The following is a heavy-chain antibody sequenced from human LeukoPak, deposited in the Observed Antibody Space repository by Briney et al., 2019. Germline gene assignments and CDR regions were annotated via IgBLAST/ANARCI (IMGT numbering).Heavy chain of an antibody. CDR2: IYYSGNT. CDR1: GGSVSSGSYY. J-gene: IGHJ4*02. CDR3: ARSPYGDYYPFDH. D-gene: IGHD4-17*01. V-gene: IGHV4-61*01. Sequence: PSETLSLTCTVSGGSVSSGSYYWSWIRQPPGKGLEWIGYIYYSGNTNYNPSLKSRVTISVDTSKNQFSLKLSSVTSADTAVYYCARSPYGDYYPFDHWGQGTLVSVSS.